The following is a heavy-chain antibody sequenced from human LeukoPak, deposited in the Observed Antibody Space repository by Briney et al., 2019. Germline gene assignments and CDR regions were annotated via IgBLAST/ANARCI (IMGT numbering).Heavy chain of an antibody. J-gene: IGHJ4*02. CDR2: ISYDGSNK. Sequence: PGGSLRLSCAASGFTFSSYGMHWVRQAPGKGLEWVAVISYDGSNKYYADSVKGRFTISRDNSKNTLYLQMNSLRAEDTAVYYCAKLDLGGSYYDSSGYYPNDYWGQGTLVTVSS. V-gene: IGHV3-30*18. CDR1: GFTFSSYG. CDR3: AKLDLGGSYYDSSGYYPNDY. D-gene: IGHD3-22*01.